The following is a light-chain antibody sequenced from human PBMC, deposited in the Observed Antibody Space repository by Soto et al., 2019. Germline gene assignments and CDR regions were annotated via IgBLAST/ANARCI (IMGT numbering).Light chain of an antibody. CDR2: GTS. Sequence: EIVLRQSPGTLSLSLGERATLSCRASQSVSSNYLAWYQQKPGQAPRLLIYGTSSRATGIPDRFSGSGSGTDFTLSISRLEPEDFAVYYCQQYGNGNSPRYSFGQGTRLEIK. V-gene: IGKV3-20*01. CDR1: QSVSSNY. CDR3: QQYGNGNSPRYS. J-gene: IGKJ2*03.